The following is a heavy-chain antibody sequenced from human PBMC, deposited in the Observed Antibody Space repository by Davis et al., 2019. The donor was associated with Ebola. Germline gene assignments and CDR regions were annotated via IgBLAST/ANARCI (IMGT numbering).Heavy chain of an antibody. CDR1: GGSISSGGYS. D-gene: IGHD4-11*01. Sequence: LRLSCAVSGGSISSGGYSWSWIRQPPGKGLEWIGYIYYSGSTYYNPSLKSRVTISVDTSKNQFSLKLSSVTAADTAVYYCARHYSRLDYWGQGTLVTVSS. CDR3: ARHYSRLDY. J-gene: IGHJ4*02. V-gene: IGHV4-30-4*07. CDR2: IYYSGST.